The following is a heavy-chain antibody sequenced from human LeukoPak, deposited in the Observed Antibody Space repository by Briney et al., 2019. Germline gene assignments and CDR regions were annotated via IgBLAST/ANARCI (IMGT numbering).Heavy chain of an antibody. D-gene: IGHD3-10*01. CDR1: GFTFSSYS. CDR3: AKEMVRGVDY. CDR2: ISSSSSYI. J-gene: IGHJ4*02. V-gene: IGHV3-21*04. Sequence: GGSLRLSCAASGFTFSSYSMNWVRQAPGKGLEWVSSISSSSSYIYYADSVKGRFTISRDNAKNSLYLQMNSLRAEDTALYYCAKEMVRGVDYWGQGTLVTVSS.